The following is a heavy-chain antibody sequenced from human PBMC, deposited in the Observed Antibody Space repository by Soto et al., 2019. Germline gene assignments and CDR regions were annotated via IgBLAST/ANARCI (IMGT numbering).Heavy chain of an antibody. D-gene: IGHD2-8*01. CDR3: AKEDDAWTNGYFYI. J-gene: IGHJ3*02. V-gene: IGHV3-23*01. Sequence: EVQLLESGGGLVQPGGSLRLSCAASGFTFSSYDMSWVRQAPGKGLEWVSAISGSGGSAYYADSVKGRFTISRDNSKNTLYVQMNSLRAEDTAIYYCAKEDDAWTNGYFYIWGQGTMVTVSS. CDR2: ISGSGGSA. CDR1: GFTFSSYD.